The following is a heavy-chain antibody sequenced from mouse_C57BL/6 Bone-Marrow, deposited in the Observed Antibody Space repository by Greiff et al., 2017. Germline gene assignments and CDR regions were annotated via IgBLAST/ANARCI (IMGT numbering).Heavy chain of an antibody. CDR1: GFNIKDDY. D-gene: IGHD1-2*01. CDR3: TTGATAPGDFDY. CDR2: IDPENGDT. V-gene: IGHV14-4*01. J-gene: IGHJ2*01. Sequence: EVQLQQSGAELVRPGASVKLSCTASGFNIKDDYMHWVKQRPEQGLEWIGWIDPENGDTEYASKFQGKATITADTSSNTAYLQLSSLTSADTAVYYCTTGATAPGDFDYWGQGTTLTVSS.